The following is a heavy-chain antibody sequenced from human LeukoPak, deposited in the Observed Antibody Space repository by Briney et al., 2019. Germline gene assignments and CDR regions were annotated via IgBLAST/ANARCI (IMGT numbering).Heavy chain of an antibody. D-gene: IGHD1-26*01. CDR2: IRYDGSNK. J-gene: IGHJ3*02. Sequence: GGSLRLSCAASGFTFSSYGMHWVRQAPGKGLEWVAFIRYDGSNKYYADSVKGRFTISRDNSKNTLYLQMNSLRAEDTAVYYCAEDTHKSELPDAFDIWGQGTMVTVSS. V-gene: IGHV3-30*02. CDR1: GFTFSSYG. CDR3: AEDTHKSELPDAFDI.